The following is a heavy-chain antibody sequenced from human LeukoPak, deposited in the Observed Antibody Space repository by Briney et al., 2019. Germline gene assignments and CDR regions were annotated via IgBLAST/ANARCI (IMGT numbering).Heavy chain of an antibody. Sequence: GGSLRLSCAASGFTFSSYAMSWVRQASGKGLEWVSAISGSGGSTYYADSVKGRFTISRDNSKNTLYLQMNSLRAEDTAVYYCAKFYSSGSTNWFDPWGQGTLVTVSS. J-gene: IGHJ5*02. CDR3: AKFYSSGSTNWFDP. D-gene: IGHD6-19*01. CDR2: ISGSGGST. V-gene: IGHV3-23*01. CDR1: GFTFSSYA.